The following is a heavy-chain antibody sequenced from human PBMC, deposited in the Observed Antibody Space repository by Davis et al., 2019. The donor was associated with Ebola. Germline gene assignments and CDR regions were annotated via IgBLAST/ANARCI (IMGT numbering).Heavy chain of an antibody. D-gene: IGHD3-3*01. J-gene: IGHJ2*01. Sequence: GESLKISCAASGFTFSSYAMHWVRQAPGKGLEWVAVISYDGSNEYYADSVKGRFTISRDNSKNTLYLQVNSLTPEDTAVYYCARTPRYDSNWYFDLWGRGTLVTVSS. CDR3: ARTPRYDSNWYFDL. V-gene: IGHV3-30*04. CDR2: ISYDGSNE. CDR1: GFTFSSYA.